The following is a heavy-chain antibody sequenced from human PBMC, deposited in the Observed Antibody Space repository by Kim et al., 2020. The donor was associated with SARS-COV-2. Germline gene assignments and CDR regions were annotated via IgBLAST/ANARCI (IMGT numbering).Heavy chain of an antibody. V-gene: IGHV4-59*01. CDR3: AREGFVVNNHYYGMDV. Sequence: SLKRRVTISIDPSKNQFSLKLSSVTAADTAVYYCAREGFVVNNHYYGMDVWGQGTTVTVSS. J-gene: IGHJ6*02. D-gene: IGHD2-21*01.